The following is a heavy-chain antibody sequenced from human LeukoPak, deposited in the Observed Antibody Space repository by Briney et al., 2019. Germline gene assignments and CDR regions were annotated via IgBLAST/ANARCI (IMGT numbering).Heavy chain of an antibody. CDR3: ARGAAGTTPDYYYFGLDV. Sequence: GEPLQISCHGPGSRFTYYWIGWARPMSGKGLEWMGIIYPGDSDTRYSPSFQGQVTISADKSINTAHLQWSSLKASDTAMYYCARGAAGTTPDYYYFGLDVWGQGTTVRVSS. J-gene: IGHJ6*02. D-gene: IGHD1-7*01. CDR1: GSRFTYYW. CDR2: IYPGDSDT. V-gene: IGHV5-51*01.